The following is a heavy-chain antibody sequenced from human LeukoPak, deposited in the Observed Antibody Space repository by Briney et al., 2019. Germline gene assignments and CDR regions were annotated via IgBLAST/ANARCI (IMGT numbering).Heavy chain of an antibody. J-gene: IGHJ1*01. D-gene: IGHD6-13*01. CDR3: ARDGPLSGSSWYA. CDR1: GYTFTGYY. Sequence: GASVKVSCKASGYTFTGYYMHWVRQAPGQGLEWMGWINPNSGGTNYAQKFQGRVTMTRDTSISTAYMELSRLRSDDTAVYYCARDGPLSGSSWYAWGQGTLVTVSS. V-gene: IGHV1-2*02. CDR2: INPNSGGT.